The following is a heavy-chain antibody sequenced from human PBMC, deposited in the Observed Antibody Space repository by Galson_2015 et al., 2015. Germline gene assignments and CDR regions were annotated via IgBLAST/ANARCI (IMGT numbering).Heavy chain of an antibody. CDR1: GFTFSSYG. V-gene: IGHV3-33*01. CDR2: ILYDGSNK. Sequence: SLRLSCAASGFTFSSYGMHWVRQAPGKGLEWVAVILYDGSNKYYADSVKGRFTISRDNSKNTPYLQMNSLRAEDTAVYYCARKAGQYGGNSKNQWYFDLWGRGTLVTVSS. D-gene: IGHD4-23*01. J-gene: IGHJ2*01. CDR3: ARKAGQYGGNSKNQWYFDL.